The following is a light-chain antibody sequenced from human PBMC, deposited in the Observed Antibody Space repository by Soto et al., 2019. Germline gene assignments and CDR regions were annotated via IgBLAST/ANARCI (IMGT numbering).Light chain of an antibody. CDR1: QSVLYSSNNKNY. CDR3: QQYYSTPWT. J-gene: IGKJ1*01. V-gene: IGKV4-1*01. CDR2: CAS. Sequence: DIVMTQSPDSLAVSLGERATINCKSSQSVLYSSNNKNYLAWYQQKPGQPPKLLIYCASTRESGVPDRFSGSGSGTDFTPTISSLQAEDVAVYYCQQYYSTPWTVGQGTKVEIK.